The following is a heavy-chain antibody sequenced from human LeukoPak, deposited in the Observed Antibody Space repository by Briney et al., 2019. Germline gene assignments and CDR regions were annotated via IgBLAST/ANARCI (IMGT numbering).Heavy chain of an antibody. J-gene: IGHJ6*03. CDR1: GGTFSSYA. CDR3: ARDHQSLGYCSGGSCPGRYYYYYMRV. Sequence: GASVKVSCKASGGTFSSYAISWVRQAPGQGLEWMGRIIPIFGTATYAQKFQGRVTITTDESTSTAYMELSSLRSEDTAVYYCARDHQSLGYCSGGSCPGRYYYYYMRVWGKGTTVTVSS. CDR2: IIPIFGTA. V-gene: IGHV1-69*05. D-gene: IGHD2-15*01.